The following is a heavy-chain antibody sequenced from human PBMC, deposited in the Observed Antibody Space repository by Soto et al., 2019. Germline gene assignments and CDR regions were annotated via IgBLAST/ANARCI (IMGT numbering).Heavy chain of an antibody. Sequence: GGSLRLSCAASGFTFSSYGMHWVRQAPGKGLEWVAVIWYDGSNKYYADSVKGRFTISRDNSKNTLYLQMNSLRAEDTAVYYCARAGGRGTNGVLVVLENYYYMDVWGKGTTVTVSS. CDR1: GFTFSSYG. CDR3: ARAGGRGTNGVLVVLENYYYMDV. V-gene: IGHV3-33*01. J-gene: IGHJ6*03. D-gene: IGHD2-8*01. CDR2: IWYDGSNK.